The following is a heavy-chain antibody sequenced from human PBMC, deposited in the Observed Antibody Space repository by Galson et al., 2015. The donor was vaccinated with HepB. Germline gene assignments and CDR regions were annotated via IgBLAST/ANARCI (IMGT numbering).Heavy chain of an antibody. J-gene: IGHJ4*02. Sequence: ETLSLTCAVYGGSFSGYYWSWIRQPPGKGLEWIGEINHSGSTNYNPSLKSRVTISVDTSKNQFSLKLSSVTAADTAVYYCARSFSSWYYFDYWGQGTLVTVSS. CDR3: ARSFSSWYYFDY. CDR2: INHSGST. V-gene: IGHV4-34*01. CDR1: GGSFSGYY. D-gene: IGHD6-13*01.